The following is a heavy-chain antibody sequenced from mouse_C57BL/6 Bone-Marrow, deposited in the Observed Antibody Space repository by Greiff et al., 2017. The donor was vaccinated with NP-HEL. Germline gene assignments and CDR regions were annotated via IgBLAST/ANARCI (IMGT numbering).Heavy chain of an antibody. CDR2: INPNNGGT. J-gene: IGHJ4*01. CDR1: GYTFTDYY. Sequence: EVQLQQSGPELVKPGASVKISCKASGYTFTDYYMNWVKQSHGKSLEWIGDINPNNGGTSYNQKFKGKATLTVDKSSSTAYMELRSLTSEDSAVYYCARRKITTVVATRIDYAMDYWGQGTSVTVSS. D-gene: IGHD1-1*01. V-gene: IGHV1-26*01. CDR3: ARRKITTVVATRIDYAMDY.